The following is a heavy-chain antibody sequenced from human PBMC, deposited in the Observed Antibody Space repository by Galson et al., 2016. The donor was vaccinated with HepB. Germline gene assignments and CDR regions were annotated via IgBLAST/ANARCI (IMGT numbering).Heavy chain of an antibody. V-gene: IGHV2-5*01. Sequence: PALVKPTQTLTLTCTFSGFSLTTPGVGVGWIRQPPGKALEWLAFISWNDDERYSPSLTSRLSITKDTSKNQVVLTMTNMDPVDTATYYCTRAVPAAPVNGAFDVWGQGTVVTVSS. J-gene: IGHJ3*01. CDR1: GFSLTTPGVG. CDR2: ISWNDDE. CDR3: TRAVPAAPVNGAFDV. D-gene: IGHD2-2*01.